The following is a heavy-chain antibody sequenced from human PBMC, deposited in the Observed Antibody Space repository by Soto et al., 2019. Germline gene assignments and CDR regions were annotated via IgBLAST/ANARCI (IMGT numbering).Heavy chain of an antibody. CDR2: ISNGDNHI. V-gene: IGHV3-21*01. Sequence: EVQLVESGGGLVKPGGSPRLSCEASELPFSLYSLLWVRQAPGKGLEWIAFISNGDNHIFYADSVRGRFTISRDNAKNSVYLQMNSLRVEDTAVYYCAREEGYCNGGPCYRGAFDIWGQGTRVTVSS. CDR3: AREEGYCNGGPCYRGAFDI. CDR1: ELPFSLYS. D-gene: IGHD2-15*01. J-gene: IGHJ3*02.